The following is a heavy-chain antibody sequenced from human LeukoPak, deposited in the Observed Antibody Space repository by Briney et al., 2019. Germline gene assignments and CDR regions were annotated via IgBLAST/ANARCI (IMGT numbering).Heavy chain of an antibody. J-gene: IGHJ4*02. V-gene: IGHV3-30*02. Sequence: AGSLRLSCAASGFTFSSYGMHWVRKAQAQGLEWVAFIRYDGSNKYYADSVKGRCTISRDNSKNTLYLQMNSLRAEDTAVYYCARDLSGVTGYTYGRGIDYWGQGTLVTVSS. CDR3: ARDLSGVTGYTYGRGIDY. CDR2: IRYDGSNK. D-gene: IGHD5-18*01. CDR1: GFTFSSYG.